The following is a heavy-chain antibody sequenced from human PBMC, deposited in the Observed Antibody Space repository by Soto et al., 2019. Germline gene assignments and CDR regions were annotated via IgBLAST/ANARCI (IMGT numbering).Heavy chain of an antibody. CDR1: GYTFTRYT. V-gene: IGHV1-3*01. CDR3: PRGIATGQLEL. J-gene: IGHJ5*02. CDR2: INPDNGNT. D-gene: IGHD2-21*01. Sequence: ASVKVWSKAAGYTFTRYTMNWVRQAPGQKLEWMGWINPDNGNTKSSQKVQDRVIITRDTSPSTAYMDLSSLRSEETAADYCPRGIATGQLELWGQALLVIV.